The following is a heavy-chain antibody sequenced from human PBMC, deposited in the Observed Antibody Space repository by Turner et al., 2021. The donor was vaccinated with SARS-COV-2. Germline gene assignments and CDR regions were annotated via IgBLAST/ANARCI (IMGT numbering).Heavy chain of an antibody. CDR1: GFTFGDYA. Sequence: EVQLLESGGGLVQPGGSLRRSCAASGFTFGDYAMSWVRQSPGKGLECVSTITDSASRTYYADSVKGRFTISRDNSKNTLYQQMNSLRVEDTAVYYCAKTQRRNWYFDLWGRGTLVTVSS. J-gene: IGHJ2*01. CDR3: AKTQRRNWYFDL. CDR2: ITDSASRT. V-gene: IGHV3-23*01.